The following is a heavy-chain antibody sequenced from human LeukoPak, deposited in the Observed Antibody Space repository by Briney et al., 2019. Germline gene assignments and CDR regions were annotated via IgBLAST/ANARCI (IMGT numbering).Heavy chain of an antibody. V-gene: IGHV3-48*03. CDR2: ISSSGSTI. J-gene: IGHJ3*02. CDR1: GFTFSSYE. Sequence: GGSLRLSCAASGFTFSSYEMNWVRQAPGKGLEWVSYISSSGSTIYYADSVKGRFTISRDNAKNSLYLQMNSLRAEDTAVYYCARSSSGYFHDAFDIWGQGTMVTVSS. CDR3: ARSSSGYFHDAFDI. D-gene: IGHD3-22*01.